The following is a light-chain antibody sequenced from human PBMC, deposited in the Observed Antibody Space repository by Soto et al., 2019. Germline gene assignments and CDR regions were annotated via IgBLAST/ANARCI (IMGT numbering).Light chain of an antibody. CDR1: SSDVGGYNY. CDR2: EVS. Sequence: QSALTQPASVSGSPGQSITISCTGTSSDVGGYNYVSWYQQHPGKAPKLKIYEVSNRPSGVSDRFSGSKSGNTASLTISGPQAEDEDDYYCSSFTRNNTRVFGGGTTVTVL. J-gene: IGLJ3*02. CDR3: SSFTRNNTRV. V-gene: IGLV2-14*01.